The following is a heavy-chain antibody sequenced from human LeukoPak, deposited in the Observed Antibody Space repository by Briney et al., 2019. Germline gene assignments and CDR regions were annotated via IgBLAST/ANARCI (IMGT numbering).Heavy chain of an antibody. CDR3: ARGRSWNYVGFDP. V-gene: IGHV4-34*01. CDR2: IPHSGST. D-gene: IGHD1-7*01. J-gene: IGHJ5*02. CDR1: GGSFSGYF. Sequence: PSETLSLTCPVYGGSFSGYFWNWIRQPPGKGLEWIGEIPHSGSTNYNPSIKSGVTISVDTPKNNFSVDLSSVTAGDTAVYYCARGRSWNYVGFDPWGQGTLVTVSS.